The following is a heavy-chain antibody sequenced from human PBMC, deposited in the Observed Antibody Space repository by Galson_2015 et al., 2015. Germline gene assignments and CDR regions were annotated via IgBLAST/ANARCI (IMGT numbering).Heavy chain of an antibody. Sequence: PALVKPTQTLTLPCTFSGFSLTTSGVGVGWIRQPPGEALECLAFIYWDDDKRYNPSLKSRLTITKDTSKNQVVLTMTNMDPMDTATYYCAHRIGYSNTWSERIFDYWGQGNLVTVSS. CDR1: GFSLTTSGVG. CDR2: IYWDDDK. J-gene: IGHJ4*02. V-gene: IGHV2-5*02. CDR3: AHRIGYSNTWSERIFDY. D-gene: IGHD5-18*01.